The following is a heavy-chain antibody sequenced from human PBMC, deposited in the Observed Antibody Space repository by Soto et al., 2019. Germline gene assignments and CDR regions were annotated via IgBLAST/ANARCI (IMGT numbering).Heavy chain of an antibody. J-gene: IGHJ5*02. V-gene: IGHV4-31*02. Sequence: GCHRSRIQQPPGKGLEWIGYIYYSGSTYYNPSLKSRVTISVDTSKNQFSLKLSSVTAEDTAVYYCARHPERIAQIGWFDPWGQGTLVTVSS. CDR2: IYYSGST. CDR1: GCH. D-gene: IGHD6-13*01. CDR3: ARHPERIAQIGWFDP.